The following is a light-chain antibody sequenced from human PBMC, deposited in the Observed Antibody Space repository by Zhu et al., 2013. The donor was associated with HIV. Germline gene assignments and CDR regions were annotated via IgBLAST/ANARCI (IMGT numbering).Light chain of an antibody. V-gene: IGKV3-11*01. CDR1: QSVANS. CDR3: QQRSHWPPWT. Sequence: EIVLTQSPVTLSLSPGERATLSCRASQSVANSLAWYQQKPGQAPRLVIYDASTRATGIPARFSGSGSGADFSLTINSLESEDFAVYYCQQRSHWPPWTFGQGTKVEIK. J-gene: IGKJ1*01. CDR2: DAS.